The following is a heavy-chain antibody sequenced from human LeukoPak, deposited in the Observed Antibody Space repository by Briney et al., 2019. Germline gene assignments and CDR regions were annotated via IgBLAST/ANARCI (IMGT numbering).Heavy chain of an antibody. CDR1: GFTFSSYI. CDR2: ISGSSSYT. D-gene: IGHD2-2*02. Sequence: GGSLRLSCAASGFTFSSYIMNWVRQAPGKGLEWGSSISGSSSYTYYADSVKGRFTISRDNAKNSLYLQMNSVTAKDTAVYYCAIHGPYCSSTSCYIEDAFDIWGQGTMVTVSS. J-gene: IGHJ3*02. CDR3: AIHGPYCSSTSCYIEDAFDI. V-gene: IGHV3-21*01.